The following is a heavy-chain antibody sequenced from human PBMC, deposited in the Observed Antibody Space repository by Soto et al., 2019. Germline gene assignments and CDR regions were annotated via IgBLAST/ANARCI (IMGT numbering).Heavy chain of an antibody. V-gene: IGHV3-21*01. D-gene: IGHD1-26*01. CDR2: ITRSSNYI. CDR3: ARDSVQFVGATADY. CDR1: GFTFSSHS. Sequence: EVQLVESGGGLVKPGGSLRLSCAASGFTFSSHSMNWVRQAPGKGLEWVSSITRSSNYIYYADSVRGRFTISRDNAKNSLYLQMNSRRAEDTAVYFCARDSVQFVGATADYWGQGTLVTVSS. J-gene: IGHJ4*02.